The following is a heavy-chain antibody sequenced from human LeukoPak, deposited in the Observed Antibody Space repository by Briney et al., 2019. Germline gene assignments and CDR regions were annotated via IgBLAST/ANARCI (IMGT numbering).Heavy chain of an antibody. CDR1: GFTVSSSY. CDR3: AKGISVDGYNFERGADY. Sequence: PGGSLRLSCAVSGFTVSSSYMTWVRQAPGKGLEWVSLIYSGGSTFYADSVKGRFTISRDNSKNTVYLQMNSLRAEDTAVYYCAKGISVDGYNFERGADYWGQGNLVTVSS. V-gene: IGHV3-66*01. J-gene: IGHJ4*02. D-gene: IGHD5-24*01. CDR2: IYSGGST.